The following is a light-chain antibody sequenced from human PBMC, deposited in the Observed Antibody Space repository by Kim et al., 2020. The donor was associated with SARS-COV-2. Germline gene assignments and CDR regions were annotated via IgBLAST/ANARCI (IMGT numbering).Light chain of an antibody. Sequence: QSVLTQPASVSGSPGQSITISCTGTSSDVGRYNLVSWYQQYPGKAPKLMIYEVSKRPSGISNHFSGSKSGNTASLTISGLQAEDEADYYCCSYAGTYVFGTGTKVTVL. V-gene: IGLV2-23*02. J-gene: IGLJ1*01. CDR2: EVS. CDR1: SSDVGRYNL. CDR3: CSYAGTYV.